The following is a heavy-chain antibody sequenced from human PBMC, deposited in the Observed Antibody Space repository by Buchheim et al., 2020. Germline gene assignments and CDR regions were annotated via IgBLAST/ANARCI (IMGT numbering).Heavy chain of an antibody. J-gene: IGHJ4*02. V-gene: IGHV3-33*01. CDR1: GFTFSSYG. Sequence: QVQLVESGGGVVQPGRSLRLSCAASGFTFSSYGMHWVRQAPGKGLEWVAVIWYDGSNKYYADSVKGRFTISGDNSKNTLYLQMNSLGAEDTAVYYCARDGVGGWLLDYWGQGTL. D-gene: IGHD6-19*01. CDR2: IWYDGSNK. CDR3: ARDGVGGWLLDY.